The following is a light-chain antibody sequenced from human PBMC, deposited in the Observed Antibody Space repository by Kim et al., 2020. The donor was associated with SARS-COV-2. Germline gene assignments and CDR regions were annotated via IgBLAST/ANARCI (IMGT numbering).Light chain of an antibody. CDR1: GSNSGSNS. CDR3: AAWDDSPCVV. Sequence: PGQRVTVPCSGSGSNSGSNSVYWYQQLPGTAPKRVVYMNRQRPSGVPDRFSGSKSGTSASLTISGLRSEDEADYYCAAWDDSPCVVFGGGTQLTVL. CDR2: MNR. V-gene: IGLV1-47*01. J-gene: IGLJ2*01.